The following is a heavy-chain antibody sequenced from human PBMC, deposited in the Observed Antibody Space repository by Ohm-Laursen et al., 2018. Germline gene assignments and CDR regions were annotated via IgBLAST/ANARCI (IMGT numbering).Heavy chain of an antibody. V-gene: IGHV3-7*01. D-gene: IGHD2/OR15-2a*01. Sequence: SLRLSCTASGFTFRSYWMTWVRQAPAKGLEWVANIKHDGSEKYYVDSVKGRFTISRGNAKNSLYLQMDSLRVEDTAVYFCARESIAPFFWGQGTLVTVSS. CDR2: IKHDGSEK. CDR3: ARESIAPFF. CDR1: GFTFRSYW. J-gene: IGHJ4*02.